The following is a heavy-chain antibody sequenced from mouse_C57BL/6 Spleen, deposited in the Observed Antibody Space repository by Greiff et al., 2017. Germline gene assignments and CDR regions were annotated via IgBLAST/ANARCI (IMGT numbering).Heavy chain of an antibody. CDR1: GYTFTSYW. V-gene: IGHV1-61*01. CDR2: IYPSASES. D-gene: IGHD2-1*01. J-gene: IGHJ2*01. CDR3: ATAGYYGKFDK. Sequence: QVQLQQPGAELVRPGSSVNLSCKASGYTFTSYWMVWVKQRPGQGLEWIGNIYPSASESHYNQKFKDKATLTVDKSSSTAYMQLSSLTSDDSAVYYCATAGYYGKFDKWGQGTTLRGSS.